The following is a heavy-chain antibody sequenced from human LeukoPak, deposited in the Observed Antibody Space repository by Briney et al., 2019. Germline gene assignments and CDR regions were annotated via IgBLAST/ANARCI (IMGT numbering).Heavy chain of an antibody. CDR1: GFTFSSYS. Sequence: GGSLRLSCAASGFTFSSYSMNWVRQAPGKGLEWVSYISSSSSTIYYADSAKGRFTISRDNAKNSLYLQMNSLRAEDTAVYYCARDSTVTHLGQGTLVTVSS. CDR2: ISSSSSTI. D-gene: IGHD4-11*01. V-gene: IGHV3-48*01. CDR3: ARDSTVTH. J-gene: IGHJ4*02.